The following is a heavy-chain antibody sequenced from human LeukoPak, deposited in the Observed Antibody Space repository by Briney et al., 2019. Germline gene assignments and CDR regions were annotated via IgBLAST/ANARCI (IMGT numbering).Heavy chain of an antibody. CDR2: INGDGGTT. V-gene: IGHV3-43*02. CDR1: GFTFDDYV. D-gene: IGHD5-18*01. CDR3: VRGTVRGSWIPSI. Sequence: PGGSLRLSCAASGFTFDDYVMQWVRQAPGKGLKWVSLINGDGGTTYYADSVKGRFTISRDNSKNSLYLQMNSPRSDDTALYYCVRGTVRGSWIPSIWGQGTMVTVSP. J-gene: IGHJ3*02.